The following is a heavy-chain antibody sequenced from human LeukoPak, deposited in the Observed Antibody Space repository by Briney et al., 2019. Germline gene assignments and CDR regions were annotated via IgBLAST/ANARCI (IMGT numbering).Heavy chain of an antibody. Sequence: ASVKVSCKASGYTFTSYDINWVRQATGQGLEWMGRMSANSGNTGYAQKFQGRVTMTRNTSISTAYMELSSLRSEDTAVYYCARDSSGGYYLYYYYYGMDVWGQGTTVTVSS. CDR3: ARDSSGGYYLYYYYYGMDV. V-gene: IGHV1-8*01. CDR1: GYTFTSYD. D-gene: IGHD3-10*01. J-gene: IGHJ6*02. CDR2: MSANSGNT.